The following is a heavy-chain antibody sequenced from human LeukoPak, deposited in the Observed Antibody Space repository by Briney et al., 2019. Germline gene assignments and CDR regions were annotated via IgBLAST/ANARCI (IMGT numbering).Heavy chain of an antibody. CDR3: ARHLAPEMATITTTRGDWFDP. CDR1: GGSISSSSYY. V-gene: IGHV4-39*01. Sequence: SETLSLTCTVSGGSISSSSYYWGWIRQPPGKGLEWIGSIYYSGSTNYNPSLKSRVTISVDTSKNQFSLKLSSVTAADTAVYYCARHLAPEMATITTTRGDWFDPWGQGTLVTVSS. D-gene: IGHD5-24*01. J-gene: IGHJ5*02. CDR2: IYYSGST.